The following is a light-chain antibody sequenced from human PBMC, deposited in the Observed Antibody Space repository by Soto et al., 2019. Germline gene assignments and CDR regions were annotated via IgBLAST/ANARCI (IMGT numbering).Light chain of an antibody. CDR1: QSVSNNF. CDR2: GAS. V-gene: IGKV3-20*01. J-gene: IGKJ5*01. Sequence: EIVLTQSPGTLSLSPGERATLSCRASQSVSNNFLAWYQRRPGQAPRLVIYGASSRMTGIPDRFSGSGSGTVFPFTINSLVPEDFAIYYCKQYGSPPLTSGQGTPREIK. CDR3: KQYGSPPLT.